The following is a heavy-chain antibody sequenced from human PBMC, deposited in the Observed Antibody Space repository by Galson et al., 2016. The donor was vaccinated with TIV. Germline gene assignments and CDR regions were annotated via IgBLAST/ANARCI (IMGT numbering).Heavy chain of an antibody. CDR3: ARSRSKAGTTDPDS. J-gene: IGHJ5*02. D-gene: IGHD1-1*01. CDR1: GFTFTSYG. Sequence: LRLSCAASGFTFTSYGMHWVRQAPGKGLEWVAVIWYDGSNKYYADSVKGRFTISSDTSKNTLYLQMNSLRADDTAVYYCARSRSKAGTTDPDSWGQGTLVTVSS. V-gene: IGHV3-33*01. CDR2: IWYDGSNK.